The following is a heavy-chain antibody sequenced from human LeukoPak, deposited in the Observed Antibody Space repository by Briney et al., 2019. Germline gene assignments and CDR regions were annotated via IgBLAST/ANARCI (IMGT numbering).Heavy chain of an antibody. D-gene: IGHD5-24*01. J-gene: IGHJ3*01. Sequence: PGGSLRVSCVVSGFSFSNYEMNWVRQAPGKGLEWVSHISRTGTTITYADSLRGRLTVSGDNAKNSLSLEMNSLRVEDTAVYYCARVAYNSFDVWGRGTMVTVSS. CDR1: GFSFSNYE. V-gene: IGHV3-48*03. CDR2: ISRTGTTI. CDR3: ARVAYNSFDV.